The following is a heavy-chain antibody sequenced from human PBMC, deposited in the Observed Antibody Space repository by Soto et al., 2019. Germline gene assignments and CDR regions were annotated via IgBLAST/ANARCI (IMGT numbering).Heavy chain of an antibody. CDR2: IKSKTDGGTT. D-gene: IGHD2-2*02. V-gene: IGHV3-15*01. CDR3: ATIIRSIVVVPAAIAEYYYYGMDV. CDR1: GFTFSNAW. Sequence: PGGSLRLSCAASGFTFSNAWMSWVRQAPGKGLEWVGRIKSKTDGGTTDYAAPVKGRFTISRDDSKNTLYLQMSSLRSEDTAVYYCATIIRSIVVVPAAIAEYYYYGMDVWGQGTTVTVSS. J-gene: IGHJ6*02.